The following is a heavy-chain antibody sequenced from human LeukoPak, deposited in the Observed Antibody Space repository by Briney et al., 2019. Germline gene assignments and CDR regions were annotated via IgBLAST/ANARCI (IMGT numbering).Heavy chain of an antibody. CDR2: FSGSGGST. Sequence: GGSLRLSCAASGFTYSSYAMSGLREAPGKGLEGVSAFSGSGGSTYYADSVKGRFTISRDNSKNTLYLQMNSLRAEDTAVYYCAKAGAYCSSTSCYEEYYFDYWGQGTLVTVSS. CDR1: GFTYSSYA. V-gene: IGHV3-23*01. J-gene: IGHJ4*02. D-gene: IGHD2-2*01. CDR3: AKAGAYCSSTSCYEEYYFDY.